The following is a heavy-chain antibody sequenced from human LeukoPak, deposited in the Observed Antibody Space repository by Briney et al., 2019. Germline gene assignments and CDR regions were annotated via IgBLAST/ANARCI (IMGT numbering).Heavy chain of an antibody. Sequence: SVKVSCKASGGTLSSYAISWVRQAPGQGLEWMGGIIPMFGTANYAQKFQGRVTITADESTSTAYMELSSLRSEDTAVYYCARGLGCTITSCYTVPSWGQGTLVTVSS. V-gene: IGHV1-69*01. J-gene: IGHJ5*02. D-gene: IGHD2-2*02. CDR3: ARGLGCTITSCYTVPS. CDR2: IIPMFGTA. CDR1: GGTLSSYA.